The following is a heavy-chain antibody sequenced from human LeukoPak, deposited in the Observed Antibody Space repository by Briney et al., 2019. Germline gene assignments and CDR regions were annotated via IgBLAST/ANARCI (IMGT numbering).Heavy chain of an antibody. J-gene: IGHJ4*02. V-gene: IGHV3-11*01. CDR3: ARETGSGSYLVDY. Sequence: GGSLRLSCAASGFTFSDYYMRWIRQAPGKGLEWVSYISSRSSAIYYADSVKGRFTISRDNAKNSLYLQMNSLRAEDTAVYYCARETGSGSYLVDYWGQGTLVTVSS. D-gene: IGHD1-26*01. CDR2: ISSRSSAI. CDR1: GFTFSDYY.